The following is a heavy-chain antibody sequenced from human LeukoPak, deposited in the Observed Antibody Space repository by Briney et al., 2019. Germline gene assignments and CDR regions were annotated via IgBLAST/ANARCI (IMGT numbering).Heavy chain of an antibody. CDR2: ISGSSGST. V-gene: IGHV3-23*01. J-gene: IGHJ4*02. D-gene: IGHD2-2*02. Sequence: GGSLRLSCAASGFTFSSYAMSWVRQAPGKGLEWVSGISGSSGSTYYADYVKGRFTISRDNSKNTLYLQMNSLRAEDTAVYYCAKEGGCSSTSCYTGRPFDYWGQGTLVTVSS. CDR1: GFTFSSYA. CDR3: AKEGGCSSTSCYTGRPFDY.